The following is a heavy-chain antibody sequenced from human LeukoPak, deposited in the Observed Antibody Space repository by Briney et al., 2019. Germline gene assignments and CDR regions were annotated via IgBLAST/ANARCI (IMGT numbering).Heavy chain of an antibody. CDR2: ILGSGAGT. V-gene: IGHV3-23*01. CDR3: AKGRESTGPFEY. D-gene: IGHD1-26*01. J-gene: IGHJ4*02. CDR1: GFTFSGYA. Sequence: GGSLRLSCAASGFTFSGYAMSWVRQAPGKGLEWVSSILGSGAGTFYADSVRGRLTISRDNSKSTVYLQMNSLRSDDTAVYYCAKGRESTGPFEYWGQGTLVTVSS.